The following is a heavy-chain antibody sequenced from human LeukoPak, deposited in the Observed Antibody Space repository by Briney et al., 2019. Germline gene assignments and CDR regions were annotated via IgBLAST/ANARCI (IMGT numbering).Heavy chain of an antibody. Sequence: GASVKVSCKASGYTFTSYDINWVRQATGQGLEWMGWMNPNSGNTGYAQKFQGRVTMTRNTSISTAYMELSSLRSEDTAVYYCAKDHESDGYPCLDHWGLGTLVTVSS. J-gene: IGHJ4*02. CDR3: AKDHESDGYPCLDH. CDR2: MNPNSGNT. D-gene: IGHD3-22*01. V-gene: IGHV1-8*01. CDR1: GYTFTSYD.